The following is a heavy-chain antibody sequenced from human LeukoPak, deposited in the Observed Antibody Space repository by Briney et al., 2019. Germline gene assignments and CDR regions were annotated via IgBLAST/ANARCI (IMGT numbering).Heavy chain of an antibody. D-gene: IGHD3-22*01. CDR2: IYYSGST. J-gene: IGHJ4*01. CDR3: ARDVIHYDSSGYGD. Sequence: SETLSLTCSVSGDSISTSSYYWGWIRQPPGKGLEWIGTIYYSGSTYYNPSLTSRVTISVDTSKNQFSLKLSSVTAADTAVYYCARDVIHYDSSGYGDWGQEPWSPSPQ. V-gene: IGHV4-39*07. CDR1: GDSISTSSYY.